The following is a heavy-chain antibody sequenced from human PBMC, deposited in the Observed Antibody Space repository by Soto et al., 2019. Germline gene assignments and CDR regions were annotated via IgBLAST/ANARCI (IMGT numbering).Heavy chain of an antibody. CDR2: MNPNSGNT. Sequence: ASVKVSSKACRYTFTSYDINWLRQATGQGFEWMGWMNPNSGNTGYAQKFQGRVTMTRNTSISTAYMELSSLRSEGTAVYYCARGLGIAAAGYYYYMDVWGKGTTVTVSS. CDR3: ARGLGIAAAGYYYYMDV. CDR1: RYTFTSYD. V-gene: IGHV1-8*01. J-gene: IGHJ6*03. D-gene: IGHD6-13*01.